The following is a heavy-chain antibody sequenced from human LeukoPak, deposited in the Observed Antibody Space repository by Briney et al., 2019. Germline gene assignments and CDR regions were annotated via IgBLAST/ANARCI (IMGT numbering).Heavy chain of an antibody. J-gene: IGHJ4*02. V-gene: IGHV3-66*01. CDR2: IYTGGNT. CDR1: GFTVSSTY. Sequence: GGSLRLSCAASGFTVSSTYISWVRQAPGKGLEWVSLIYTGGNTYYADSVKGRFTLSGDNSKNTVYLQMNSLRVEDTAMYYCATISDLLYYFDSWGQGTLVTVSS. CDR3: ATISDLLYYFDS.